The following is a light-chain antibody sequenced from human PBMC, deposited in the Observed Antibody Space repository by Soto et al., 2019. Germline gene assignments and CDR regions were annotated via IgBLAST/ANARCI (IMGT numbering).Light chain of an antibody. J-gene: IGLJ1*01. CDR1: SSDVGGYNY. CDR2: EVS. CDR3: SSYAGSNNPNV. V-gene: IGLV2-8*01. Sequence: QSVLTQPPSASGSPGQSVTISCTGTSSDVGGYNYVSWYQQHPGKAPKLMIYEVSKRPSGVPDRFSGSKSGNTASLTVSGLQAEDEADYYCSSYAGSNNPNVFGTGTKVTAL.